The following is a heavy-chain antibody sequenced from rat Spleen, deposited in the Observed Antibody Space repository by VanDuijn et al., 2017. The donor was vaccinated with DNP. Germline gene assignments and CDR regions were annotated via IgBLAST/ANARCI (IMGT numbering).Heavy chain of an antibody. Sequence: EVQLQESGPGLVKPSQSLSLTFSVTGSSITSNYWAWIRKFPGNKMEWMGYISYSGATSYNPSLKSRISITRDTSKNQFFLQLNSVTTEDTATYYCARGLNYGGYIYSWYFDFWGPGTMVTVSS. CDR1: GSSITSNY. D-gene: IGHD1-11*01. V-gene: IGHV3-1*01. CDR3: ARGLNYGGYIYSWYFDF. J-gene: IGHJ1*01. CDR2: ISYSGAT.